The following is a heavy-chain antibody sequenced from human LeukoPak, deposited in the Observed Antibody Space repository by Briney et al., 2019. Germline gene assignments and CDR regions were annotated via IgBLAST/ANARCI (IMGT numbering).Heavy chain of an antibody. CDR1: GYTFTGYY. CDR2: INPNSGGT. J-gene: IGHJ4*02. D-gene: IGHD3-22*01. CDR3: ARVFRDYYDSSGYSY. Sequence: GASVKVSCKASGYTFTGYYMHWVRQAPGQGLERMGWINPNSGGTNYAQKFQGRVTMTRDTSISTAYMELSRLRSDDTAVYYCARVFRDYYDSSGYSYWGQGTLVTVSS. V-gene: IGHV1-2*02.